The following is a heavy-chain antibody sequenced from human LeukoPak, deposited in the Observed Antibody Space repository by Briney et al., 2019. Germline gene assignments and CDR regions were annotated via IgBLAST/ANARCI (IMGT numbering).Heavy chain of an antibody. CDR3: AKDDQRYYGMDV. V-gene: IGHV3-30*04. CDR2: ISYDGSNK. J-gene: IGHJ6*02. D-gene: IGHD2-2*01. Sequence: GGSLRLSCAASGFTFSSYAMHWVRQAPGKGLEWVAVISYDGSNKYYADSVKGRFTISRDNSKNTLYLQMNSLRAEDTAVYYCAKDDQRYYGMDVWGQGTTVTVSS. CDR1: GFTFSSYA.